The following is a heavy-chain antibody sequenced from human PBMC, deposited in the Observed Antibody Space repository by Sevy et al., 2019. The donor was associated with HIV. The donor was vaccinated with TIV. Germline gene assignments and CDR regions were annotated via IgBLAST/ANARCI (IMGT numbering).Heavy chain of an antibody. CDR3: AREFCSGGSCTFDY. Sequence: SETLSLTCTVSGGSIRSYYWSWIRQPPGKGLEWIGYIYYSGSTNYNPSLKSRVTISVDTSKNQFSLKLSSVTAADTAVYYCAREFCSGGSCTFDYWGQGTLVTVSS. CDR2: IYYSGST. CDR1: GGSIRSYY. D-gene: IGHD2-15*01. V-gene: IGHV4-59*01. J-gene: IGHJ4*02.